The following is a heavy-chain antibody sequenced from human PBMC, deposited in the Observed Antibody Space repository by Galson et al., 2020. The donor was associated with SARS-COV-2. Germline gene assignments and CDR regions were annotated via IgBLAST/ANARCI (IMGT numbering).Heavy chain of an antibody. CDR2: ISGSGGST. CDR1: GFTFSSYA. D-gene: IGHD2-15*01. Sequence: GESLKISCAASGFTFSSYAMSWVRQAPGKGLEWVSAISGSGGSTYYADSVKGRFTISRDNSKNTLYLQMNSLRAEDTAVYYCAKDLLADSYDAFDIWGQGTMVTVSS. V-gene: IGHV3-23*01. CDR3: AKDLLADSYDAFDI. J-gene: IGHJ3*02.